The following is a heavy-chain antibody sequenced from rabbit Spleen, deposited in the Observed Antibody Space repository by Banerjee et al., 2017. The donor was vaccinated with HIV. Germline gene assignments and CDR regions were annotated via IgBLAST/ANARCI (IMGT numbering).Heavy chain of an antibody. V-gene: IGHV1S40*01. CDR2: VNMGTGST. CDR3: VRGVDWMFKL. J-gene: IGHJ4*01. CDR1: GLDFSSAYD. Sequence: QSLEESGGDLVKPGASLTLTCTASGLDFSSAYDMCWVRQAPGKGLEWLACVNMGTGSTYYANWAKGRFTISKTSTTTGTLQMTSLTAADTAAYFCVRGVDWMFKLWGPGTLVTVS. D-gene: IGHD2-1*01.